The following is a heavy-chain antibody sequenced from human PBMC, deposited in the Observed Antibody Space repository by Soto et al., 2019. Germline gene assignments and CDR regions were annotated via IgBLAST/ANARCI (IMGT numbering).Heavy chain of an antibody. CDR2: INPNSGGT. CDR1: GYTFTGYY. V-gene: IGHV1-2*04. Sequence: ASVKVSCKASGYTFTGYYMHWVRQAPGQGLEWMGWINPNSGGTNYAQKFQGWVTMTRDTSISTAYMELSRLRSDDTAVYYCARGGGGYSENYGMDVWGQGTTVTVS. J-gene: IGHJ6*02. CDR3: ARGGGGYSENYGMDV. D-gene: IGHD5-18*01.